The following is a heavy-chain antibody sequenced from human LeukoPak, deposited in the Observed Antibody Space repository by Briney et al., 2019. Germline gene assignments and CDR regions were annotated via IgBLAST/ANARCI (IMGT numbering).Heavy chain of an antibody. Sequence: GGSLRLSCAASGFTFSIYAMHWVRQAPGKGLEWVAVISFDGSNKYYADSVKGRFTISRDSSKNTLYLQVNSLRPEDTAVYYCARVGYGGYGVGEFDYWGQGTLVTVSS. J-gene: IGHJ4*02. CDR3: ARVGYGGYGVGEFDY. CDR2: ISFDGSNK. D-gene: IGHD5-12*01. CDR1: GFTFSIYA. V-gene: IGHV3-30-3*01.